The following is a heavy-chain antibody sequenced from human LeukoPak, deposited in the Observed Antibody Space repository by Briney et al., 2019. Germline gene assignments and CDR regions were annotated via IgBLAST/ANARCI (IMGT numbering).Heavy chain of an antibody. J-gene: IGHJ6*02. V-gene: IGHV3-53*05. Sequence: PGGSLRLSCAASGFTVSSNYMSWVRQAPGKGLEWVSVIYSGGSTYYADSVKGRFTISRDNSKNTLYLQMNSLRAEDTAVYYCAKDLGAVRFLEWTYGMDVWGQGTTVTVSS. CDR1: GFTVSSNY. D-gene: IGHD3-3*01. CDR3: AKDLGAVRFLEWTYGMDV. CDR2: IYSGGST.